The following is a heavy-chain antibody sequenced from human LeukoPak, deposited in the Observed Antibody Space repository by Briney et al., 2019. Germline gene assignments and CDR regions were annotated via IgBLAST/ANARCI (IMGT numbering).Heavy chain of an antibody. CDR2: INSDGSST. Sequence: GGSLRLSCAASGFTFSSYAMSWVRQAPGKGLVWVSRINSDGSSTSYADSVKGRFTISRDNAKNTLYLQMNSLRAEDTAVYYCARVNYPRTNNHYYDSSGYPEDWGQGTLVTVSS. V-gene: IGHV3-74*01. CDR3: ARVNYPRTNNHYYDSSGYPED. D-gene: IGHD3-22*01. J-gene: IGHJ4*02. CDR1: GFTFSSYA.